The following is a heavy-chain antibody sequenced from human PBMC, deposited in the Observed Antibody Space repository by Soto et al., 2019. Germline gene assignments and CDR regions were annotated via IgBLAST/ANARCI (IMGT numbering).Heavy chain of an antibody. D-gene: IGHD1-26*01. CDR1: DGSISSYY. CDR2: IYGTGTT. Sequence: KPSETLSLTCTVSDGSISSYYWSWIRQPPGKGLEWIGYIYGTGTTNYAPSLKNRVTMSLHTSKNQFSLTLSSVTAADTAMYYCAGFSSGTYLFGLWGPGTLVTV. J-gene: IGHJ4*02. CDR3: AGFSSGTYLFGL. V-gene: IGHV4-59*01.